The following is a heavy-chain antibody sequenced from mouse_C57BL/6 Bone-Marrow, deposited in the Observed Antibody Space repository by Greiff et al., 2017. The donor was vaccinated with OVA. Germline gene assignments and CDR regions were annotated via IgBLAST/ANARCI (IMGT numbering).Heavy chain of an antibody. Sequence: EVKLMESGGGLVKLGGSLKLSCAASGFTFSSYAMSWVRQTPEKRLEWVATISDGGSYTYYPDNVKGRFTISRDNAKNNLYLQMSHLKSEDTAMYYCARDTVDYWGQGTTLTVSS. V-gene: IGHV5-4*01. CDR1: GFTFSSYA. CDR2: ISDGGSYT. CDR3: ARDTVDY. J-gene: IGHJ2*01.